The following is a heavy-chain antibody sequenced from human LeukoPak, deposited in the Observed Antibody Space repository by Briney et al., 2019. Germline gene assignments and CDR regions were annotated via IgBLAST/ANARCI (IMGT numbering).Heavy chain of an antibody. J-gene: IGHJ4*02. V-gene: IGHV1-2*06. CDR2: INPNSGGT. CDR3: ARDPGGGYYYDY. CDR1: GYTFTGYY. D-gene: IGHD3-22*01. Sequence: GASVKVSCKASGYTFTGYYMHWVRQAPGQGLEWMGRINPNSGGTNYAQKFQGRVTMTRDTSISTAYMELSRLRSDDTAVYYCARDPGGGYYYDYWGQGTLVTVSS.